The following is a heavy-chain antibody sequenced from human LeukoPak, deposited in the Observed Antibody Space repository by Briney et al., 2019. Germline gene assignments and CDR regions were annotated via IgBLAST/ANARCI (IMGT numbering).Heavy chain of an antibody. V-gene: IGHV4-59*01. CDR1: GGSISSYY. D-gene: IGHD6-19*01. CDR2: IYYRST. CDR3: ASIAVSGTVDY. Sequence: PSETLSLTCTVSGGSISSYYWSWIRQPPGKGLEWIGYIYYRSTNYNPSLKSRVTISVDTSKNQFSLKASSVTAADTAVYYCASIAVSGTVDYWGQGTLVTVSS. J-gene: IGHJ4*02.